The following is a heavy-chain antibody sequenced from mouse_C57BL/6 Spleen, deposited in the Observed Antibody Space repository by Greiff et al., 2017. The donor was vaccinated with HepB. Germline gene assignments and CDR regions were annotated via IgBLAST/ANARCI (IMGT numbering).Heavy chain of an antibody. V-gene: IGHV5-17*01. Sequence: EVNVVESGGGLVKPGGSLKLSCAASGFTFSDYGMHWVRQAPEKGLEWVAYISSGSSTIYYADTVKGRFTISRDNAKNTLFLQMTSLRSEDTAMYYCGRGDGYDYYAMDYWGQGTSVTVSS. D-gene: IGHD2-2*01. CDR2: ISSGSSTI. CDR1: GFTFSDYG. CDR3: GRGDGYDYYAMDY. J-gene: IGHJ4*01.